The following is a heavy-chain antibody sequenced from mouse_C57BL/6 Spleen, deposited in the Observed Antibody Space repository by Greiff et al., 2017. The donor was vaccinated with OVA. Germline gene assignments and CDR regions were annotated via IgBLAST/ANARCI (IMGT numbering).Heavy chain of an antibody. D-gene: IGHD1-1*01. CDR1: GYTFTSYW. V-gene: IGHV1-50*01. J-gene: IGHJ2*01. Sequence: QVHVKQPGAELVKPGASVKLSCKASGYTFTSYWMQWVKQRPGQGLEWIGEIDPSDSYTNYNQKFKGKATLTVDTSSSTAYMQLSSLTSEDSAVYYCARRGIYYYGSSHLYYFDYWGQGTTLTVSS. CDR2: IDPSDSYT. CDR3: ARRGIYYYGSSHLYYFDY.